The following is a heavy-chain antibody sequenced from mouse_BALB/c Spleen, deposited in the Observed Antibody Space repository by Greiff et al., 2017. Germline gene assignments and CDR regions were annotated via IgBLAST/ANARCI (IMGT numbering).Heavy chain of an antibody. V-gene: IGHV2-3*01. CDR3: AKGENDYDDFLFAY. Sequence: QVQLQQSGPGLVAPSQSLSITCTVSGFSLTSYGVSWVRQPPGKGLEWLGVIWGDGSTNYHSALISRLSISKDNSKSQVFLKLNSLQTDDTATYYCAKGENDYDDFLFAYWGQGTLVTVSA. CDR1: GFSLTSYG. CDR2: IWGDGST. D-gene: IGHD2-4*01. J-gene: IGHJ3*01.